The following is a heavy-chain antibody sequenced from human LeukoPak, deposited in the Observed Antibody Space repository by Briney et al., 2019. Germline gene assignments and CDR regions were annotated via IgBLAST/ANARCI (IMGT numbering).Heavy chain of an antibody. D-gene: IGHD4-17*01. CDR1: GFTFSSYA. V-gene: IGHV3-30*01. Sequence: GGSLRLSCAASGFTFSSYAMHWVRQAPGKGLEWVAVISYDGSNKYYADSVKGRFTIPRDNSKNTLYLQMNSLRAEDTAVYYCARGSPLSFGDYEYYFDYWGQGTLVTVSS. CDR3: ARGSPLSFGDYEYYFDY. CDR2: ISYDGSNK. J-gene: IGHJ4*02.